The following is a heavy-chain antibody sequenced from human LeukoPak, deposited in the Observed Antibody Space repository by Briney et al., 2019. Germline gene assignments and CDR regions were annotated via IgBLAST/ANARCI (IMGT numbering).Heavy chain of an antibody. J-gene: IGHJ4*02. CDR3: ARSKQLPPAPRFDC. Sequence: GGSLRLSCAASGFTFSDYYMSWIRQAPGKGLEWVSYISSSGSTIYYADSVKGRFTISRDNAKNSLYPQMNSLRAEDTAVYYCARSKQLPPAPRFDCWGQGTLVTVSS. CDR1: GFTFSDYY. V-gene: IGHV3-11*01. CDR2: ISSSGSTI. D-gene: IGHD6-6*01.